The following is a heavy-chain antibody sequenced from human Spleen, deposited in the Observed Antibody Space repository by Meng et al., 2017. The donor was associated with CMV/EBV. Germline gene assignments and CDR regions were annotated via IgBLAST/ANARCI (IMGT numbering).Heavy chain of an antibody. Sequence: GGSLRLSCAASGFTVSGNYMSWVRQAPGKGLEWVGFIRTIPYGGTTEYAASVKGRFTISRDDSKSIAYLEMNSLTTEDTALYYCTKFPAAGPFDFWGQGALVTVSS. CDR3: TKFPAAGPFDF. V-gene: IGHV3-49*04. D-gene: IGHD6-25*01. J-gene: IGHJ4*02. CDR2: IRTIPYGGTT. CDR1: GFTVSGNY.